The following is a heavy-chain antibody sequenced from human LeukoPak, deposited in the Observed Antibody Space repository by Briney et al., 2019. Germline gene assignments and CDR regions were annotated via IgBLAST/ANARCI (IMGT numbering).Heavy chain of an antibody. V-gene: IGHV4-34*01. J-gene: IGHJ4*02. CDR3: AREKLIAAAGPFDY. CDR2: INHSGST. Sequence: SETLSLTCAVYGGSFSGYYWSWIRQPPGKGLEWIGEINHSGSTNYNPSLKSRVTISVDTSKNQFSLKLSSVTAADTAVYYYAREKLIAAAGPFDYWGQGTLVTVSS. D-gene: IGHD6-13*01. CDR1: GGSFSGYY.